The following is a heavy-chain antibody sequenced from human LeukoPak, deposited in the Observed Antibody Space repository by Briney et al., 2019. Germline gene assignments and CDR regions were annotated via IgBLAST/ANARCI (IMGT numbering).Heavy chain of an antibody. CDR2: ISGSGGST. CDR3: ARARGYCTNGVCRPPKYGMDV. Sequence: GGSLRLSCAASGFTFSSYAMSWVRQAPGKGLEWVSAISGSGGSTYYADSVKGRFTISRDNSKNTLYLQMNSLRAEDTAVYYCARARGYCTNGVCRPPKYGMDVWGQGTTVTVSS. J-gene: IGHJ6*02. D-gene: IGHD2-8*01. CDR1: GFTFSSYA. V-gene: IGHV3-23*01.